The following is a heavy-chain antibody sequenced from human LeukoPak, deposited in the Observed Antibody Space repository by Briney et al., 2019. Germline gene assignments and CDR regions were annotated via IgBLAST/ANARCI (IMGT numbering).Heavy chain of an antibody. CDR3: ARGHLADSIIAVAGLDY. Sequence: ASVKVSCKASGYTFTSYYMHWVRQAPGQGLEWMGIINPSGGSTSYAQKFQGRVTMTRDTSTSTVYMELSSLRSEDTAVYYCARGHLADSIIAVAGLDYWGQGTLVTVPS. D-gene: IGHD6-19*01. J-gene: IGHJ4*02. V-gene: IGHV1-46*01. CDR1: GYTFTSYY. CDR2: INPSGGST.